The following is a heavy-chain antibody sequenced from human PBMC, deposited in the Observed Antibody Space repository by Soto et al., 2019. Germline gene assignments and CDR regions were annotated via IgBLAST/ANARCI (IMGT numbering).Heavy chain of an antibody. Sequence: QVQLQESGPGLVKPSHTLSLTCTVSGGSISSGGYYWSWIRQHPGRGLEWIGYIYYSGSTYYNPSLKSRVTISVDTSKNQFSLKLSSVTAADTAVYYCARAREMATILINWGQGTLVTVSS. J-gene: IGHJ4*02. CDR2: IYYSGST. D-gene: IGHD5-12*01. CDR3: ARAREMATILIN. V-gene: IGHV4-31*03. CDR1: GGSISSGGYY.